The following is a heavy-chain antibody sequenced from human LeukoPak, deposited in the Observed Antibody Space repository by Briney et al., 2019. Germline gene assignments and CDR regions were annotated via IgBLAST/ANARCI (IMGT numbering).Heavy chain of an antibody. CDR3: ARGVVGVIPIDY. CDR2: VYGDDNT. CDR1: GFTVSSSY. V-gene: IGHV3-53*01. J-gene: IGHJ4*02. D-gene: IGHD1-26*01. Sequence: PGGSLRLSCAASGFTVSSSYMSWVRQAPGKGLEWVSFVYGDDNTYYADSVKGRFTISRDNSKNTFYLQMISLRAEDTAVYYCARGVVGVIPIDYWGQGTLVTVSS.